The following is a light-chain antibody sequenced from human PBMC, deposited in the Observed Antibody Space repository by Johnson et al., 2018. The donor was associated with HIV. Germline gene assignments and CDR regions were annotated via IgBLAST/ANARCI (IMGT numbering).Light chain of an antibody. CDR2: ENN. CDR3: GTWDSSLSAGV. J-gene: IGLJ1*01. Sequence: QSLLTQPPSVSAAPGQKVTISCSGSSSNIGNNYVSWYQQLPGTAPKLLIYENNKRPSGIPDRFAGSKSGTSATLGITGLQTGDEDDYYCGTWDSSLSAGVFGTGTKVTVL. CDR1: SSNIGNNY. V-gene: IGLV1-51*02.